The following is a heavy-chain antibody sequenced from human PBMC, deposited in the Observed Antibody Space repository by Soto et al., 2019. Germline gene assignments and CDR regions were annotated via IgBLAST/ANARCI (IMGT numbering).Heavy chain of an antibody. CDR1: GFTFSSYS. V-gene: IGHV3-48*02. Sequence: GGSLRLSCAASGFTFSSYSMNWVRQAPGKGLEWVSYISSSSSTIYYADSVKGRFTISRDNAKSSLYLQMNSLRDEDTAVYYCARDFDYGDYVNWFDPWGQGTLVTVSS. CDR2: ISSSSSTI. D-gene: IGHD4-17*01. J-gene: IGHJ5*02. CDR3: ARDFDYGDYVNWFDP.